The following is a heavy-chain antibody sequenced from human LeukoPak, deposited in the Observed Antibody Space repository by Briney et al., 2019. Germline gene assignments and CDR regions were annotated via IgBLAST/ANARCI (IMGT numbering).Heavy chain of an antibody. Sequence: SETLSLTCTVSGGSISSYYWSWIRQPPGKGLEWIGYIYYSGSTNYNPSLKSRVTISVDTSKNQFSLRLSSVTAADTAVYYCARQGSYYYYMDVWGKGTTVTVSS. D-gene: IGHD3-10*01. J-gene: IGHJ6*03. CDR1: GGSISSYY. CDR3: ARQGSYYYYMDV. CDR2: IYYSGST. V-gene: IGHV4-59*01.